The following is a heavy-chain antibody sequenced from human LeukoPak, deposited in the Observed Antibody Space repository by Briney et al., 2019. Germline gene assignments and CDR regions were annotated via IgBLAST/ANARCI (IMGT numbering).Heavy chain of an antibody. Sequence: GGTLRLSCAVSGFTFSGFWMSWSRQAPGKGLEWVASINSDGSEGYYADVVKGRFTISRDNAKNSLYLQINSLRAEDTAVYYCARSSYSSSSSAWGQGTMVTVSS. D-gene: IGHD6-6*01. V-gene: IGHV3-7*03. CDR1: GFTFSGFW. CDR2: INSDGSEG. CDR3: ARSSYSSSSSA. J-gene: IGHJ3*01.